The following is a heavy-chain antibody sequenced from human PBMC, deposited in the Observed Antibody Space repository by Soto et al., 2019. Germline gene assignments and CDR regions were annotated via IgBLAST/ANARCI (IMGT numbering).Heavy chain of an antibody. D-gene: IGHD3-22*01. CDR2: IKSKTDGGTT. V-gene: IGHV3-15*07. CDR3: TTDSYSTIIIVRFDY. CDR1: GFTFTNAW. J-gene: IGHJ4*01. Sequence: GGSLRLSCAASGFTFTNAWINWVRQDPGKGLEWVGRIKSKTDGGTTDYAEPVKGRFAISRDDSNNMVYLQMNSLKIEDTAVYYCTTDSYSTIIIVRFDYWGHGTLVTVS.